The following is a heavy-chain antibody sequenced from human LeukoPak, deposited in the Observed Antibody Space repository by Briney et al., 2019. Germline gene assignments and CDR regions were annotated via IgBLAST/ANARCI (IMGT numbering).Heavy chain of an antibody. V-gene: IGHV4-38-2*02. J-gene: IGHJ4*02. Sequence: SETLSLTCAVSGYSISSGYYWGWIRQPPGKGLEWIGSIYHSGSTYYNPSLKSRVTISVDTSKNQFSLKLSSVTAADTAVCYCARDSVSKYCSGGRCDTYYFDYWGQGTLVTVSS. CDR3: ARDSVSKYCSGGRCDTYYFDY. D-gene: IGHD2-15*01. CDR2: IYHSGST. CDR1: GYSISSGYY.